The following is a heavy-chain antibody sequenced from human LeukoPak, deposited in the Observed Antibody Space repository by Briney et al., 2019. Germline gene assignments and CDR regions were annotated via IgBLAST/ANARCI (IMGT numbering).Heavy chain of an antibody. CDR1: GYTFTSYY. CDR2: INPSGGST. CDR3: ARDPEKRATYCGGDCYGLYFDY. J-gene: IGHJ4*02. Sequence: GASVKVSCKASGYTFTSYYMHWVRQAPGLGLEWMGMINPSGGSTSYAQKFQGRVTMTRDTSTSTVYMELSSLRSEDTAVYYCARDPEKRATYCGGDCYGLYFDYWGQGTLVTVSS. V-gene: IGHV1-46*01. D-gene: IGHD2-21*02.